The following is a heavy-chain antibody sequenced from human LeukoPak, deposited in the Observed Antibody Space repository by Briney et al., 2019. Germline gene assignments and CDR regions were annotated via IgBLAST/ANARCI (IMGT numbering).Heavy chain of an antibody. CDR1: GYTFTSYG. V-gene: IGHV1-18*01. Sequence: ASVKVSCKASGYTFTSYGIGWVRQAPGQGLEWMGWISAYNGNTNYAQKFQGRVTMTRDTSISTAYMELSRLKSDDTAVYYCARERPNSSSWYARWFDPWGQGTLVTVSS. J-gene: IGHJ5*02. CDR2: ISAYNGNT. CDR3: ARERPNSSSWYARWFDP. D-gene: IGHD6-13*01.